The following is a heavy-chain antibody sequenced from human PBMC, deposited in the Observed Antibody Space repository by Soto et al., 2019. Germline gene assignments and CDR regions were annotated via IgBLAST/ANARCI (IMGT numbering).Heavy chain of an antibody. Sequence: QVQLVQSGAEVKKPGSSVKVSCKASGGTFSSYTISWVRQAPGQGLEWMGRIIPILGIANYAQKFQGRVTXTXXKSTSTAYMELSSLRSEDTAVYYCARDTEWELPDYWGQGTLVTVSS. CDR2: IIPILGIA. CDR3: ARDTEWELPDY. D-gene: IGHD1-26*01. J-gene: IGHJ4*02. V-gene: IGHV1-69*08. CDR1: GGTFSSYT.